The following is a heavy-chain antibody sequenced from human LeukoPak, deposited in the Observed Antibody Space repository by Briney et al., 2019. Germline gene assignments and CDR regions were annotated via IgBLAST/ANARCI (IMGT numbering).Heavy chain of an antibody. J-gene: IGHJ5*02. CDR3: ARDNSQGDSAWWFDP. D-gene: IGHD1-26*01. CDR1: GYTFTNNY. V-gene: IGHV1-46*01. CDR2: INLSGDNT. Sequence: GASVKVSCKASGYTFTNNYMHWVRQAPGQGPEWMGIINLSGDNTWYAQKFQGRVTMTRDMATSTDYMEVSSLKSEDTAVYYCARDNSQGDSAWWFDPWGQGTLVTVSS.